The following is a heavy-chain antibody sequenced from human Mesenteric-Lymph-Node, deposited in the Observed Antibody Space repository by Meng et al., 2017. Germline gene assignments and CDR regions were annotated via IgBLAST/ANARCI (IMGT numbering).Heavy chain of an antibody. CDR3: AIRILYYGSGSSRTDAFDI. D-gene: IGHD3-10*01. J-gene: IGHJ3*02. Sequence: SETLSLTCTVSGGSISSYYWSWVRQPPGKGLEWIGYIFDGGSPNYNPSLRIRVTISVDTSKNQFSLNVSSVTAADTAVYYCAIRILYYGSGSSRTDAFDIWGQGTMVTVSS. CDR2: IFDGGSP. V-gene: IGHV4-59*01. CDR1: GGSISSYY.